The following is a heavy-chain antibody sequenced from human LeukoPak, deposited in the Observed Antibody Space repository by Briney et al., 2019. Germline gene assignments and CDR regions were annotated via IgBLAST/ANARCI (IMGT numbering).Heavy chain of an antibody. CDR1: GGSISSSNW. J-gene: IGHJ5*02. CDR3: ARRRGYYDSSGYRGRWFDP. CDR2: IYHSGST. D-gene: IGHD3-22*01. Sequence: SETLSLTCAVSGGSISSSNWWSWVRQPPGKGLEWIGEIYHSGSTNYNPSLKSRVTISVDTSKNQFSLKLSSVTAADTAVYYCARRRGYYDSSGYRGRWFDPWGQGTLVTVSS. V-gene: IGHV4-4*02.